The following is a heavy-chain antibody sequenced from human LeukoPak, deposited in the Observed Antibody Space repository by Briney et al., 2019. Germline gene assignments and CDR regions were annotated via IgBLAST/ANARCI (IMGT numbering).Heavy chain of an antibody. CDR2: INHSGST. J-gene: IGHJ4*02. Sequence: SETLSLTCAVYGGSFSGYYWSWIRQPPGKGLEWIGEINHSGSTNYNPSLKSRVTISVGTSKNQFSLKLSSVTAADTAVYYCARLRGDYYDSSGYYHFDYWGQGTLVTVSS. CDR3: ARLRGDYYDSSGYYHFDY. V-gene: IGHV4-34*01. D-gene: IGHD3-22*01. CDR1: GGSFSGYY.